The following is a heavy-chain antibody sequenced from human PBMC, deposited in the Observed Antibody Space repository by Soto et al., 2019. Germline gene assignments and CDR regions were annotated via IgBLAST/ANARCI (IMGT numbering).Heavy chain of an antibody. D-gene: IGHD1-26*01. CDR1: GYTFTSYA. J-gene: IGHJ6*02. V-gene: IGHV1-3*01. CDR2: INAGNGNT. Sequence: GASVKVSCKASGYTFTSYAMHWVRQAPGQRLEWMGWINAGNGNTKYSQKFQGRVTISRDTSASTAYMELSSLRSEDTAVYYCASEYRLSYDYEYSYGMDFWGQGTTVTVYS. CDR3: ASEYRLSYDYEYSYGMDF.